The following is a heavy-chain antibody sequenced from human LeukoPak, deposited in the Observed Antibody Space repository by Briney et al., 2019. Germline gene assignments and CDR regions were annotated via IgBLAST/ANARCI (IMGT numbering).Heavy chain of an antibody. V-gene: IGHV1-18*04. Sequence: ASVKVSCKASGYTFTGYYMHWVRQAPGQGLEWMGWISPYNGNTNYAQKLQGRVTMTTDTSTSTAYMELRSLRSDDTAVYYCAREGVNAAALDYWGQGTLVTVSS. CDR2: ISPYNGNT. D-gene: IGHD6-13*01. CDR1: GYTFTGYY. CDR3: AREGVNAAALDY. J-gene: IGHJ4*02.